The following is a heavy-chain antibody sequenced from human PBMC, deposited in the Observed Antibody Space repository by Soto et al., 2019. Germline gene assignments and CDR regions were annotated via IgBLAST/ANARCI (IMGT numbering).Heavy chain of an antibody. V-gene: IGHV5-51*01. D-gene: IGHD6-19*01. J-gene: IGHJ4*02. Sequence: GESLKISCKGSGYSFTSYWIGWVRQMPGKGLEWMGIIYPGDSDTRYSPSFQGQVTISADKSISTAYLQWSSLKASDTAMYYCARQGSGWSGGVGDFDYWGQGTLVTVSS. CDR1: GYSFTSYW. CDR3: ARQGSGWSGGVGDFDY. CDR2: IYPGDSDT.